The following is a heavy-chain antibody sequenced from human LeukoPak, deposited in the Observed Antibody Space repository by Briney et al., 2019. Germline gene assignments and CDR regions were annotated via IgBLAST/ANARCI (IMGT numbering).Heavy chain of an antibody. CDR3: GREPFNNHPIDY. D-gene: IGHD1-14*01. V-gene: IGHV3-7*01. Sequence: PGGSLRLSCAASGFTFSSHWMTWVRQAPGKGLEWVANIKQDGSEKYYVDSVKGRFTISRDNAKNSLFLQMNSLRPEDTAVYYCGREPFNNHPIDYWGQGTLLTVSS. CDR2: IKQDGSEK. CDR1: GFTFSSHW. J-gene: IGHJ4*02.